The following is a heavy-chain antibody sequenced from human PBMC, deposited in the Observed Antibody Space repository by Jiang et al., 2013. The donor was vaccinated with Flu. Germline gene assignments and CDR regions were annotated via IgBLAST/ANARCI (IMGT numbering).Heavy chain of an antibody. CDR1: GGTFSSYA. V-gene: IGHV1-69*01. Sequence: GAEVKKPGSSVKVSCKASGGTFSSYAISWVRQAPGQGLGEWMGGIIPIFGTANYAQKFQGRVTITADESISTAYMELSSLRSEDTAVYYCARAGRGRYKDYWGQGTLVTVSS. J-gene: IGHJ4*02. CDR2: IIPIFGTA. D-gene: IGHD1-26*01. CDR3: ARAGRGRYKDY.